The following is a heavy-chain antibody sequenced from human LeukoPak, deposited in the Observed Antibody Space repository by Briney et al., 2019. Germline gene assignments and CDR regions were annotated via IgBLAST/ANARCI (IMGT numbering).Heavy chain of an antibody. CDR3: ARRPVLGGFDY. Sequence: GGSLRLSCAASGFTFSSYAMHWVRQAPGKGLEYVSAISSNGGSTYYANSVKGRFTISRDNSKNTLYLQMGSLRAEDMAVYYCARRPVLGGFDYWGQGTLVTVSS. CDR1: GFTFSSYA. CDR2: ISSNGGST. D-gene: IGHD1-14*01. J-gene: IGHJ4*02. V-gene: IGHV3-64*01.